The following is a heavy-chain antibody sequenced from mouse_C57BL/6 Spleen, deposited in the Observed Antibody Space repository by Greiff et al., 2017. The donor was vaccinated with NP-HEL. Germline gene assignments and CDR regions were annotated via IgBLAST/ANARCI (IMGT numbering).Heavy chain of an antibody. V-gene: IGHV1-82*01. CDR2: IYPGDGDT. CDR1: GYAFSSSW. Sequence: QLQQSGPELVKPGASVKISCKASGYAFSSSWMNWVKQRPGKGLEWIGRIYPGDGDTNYNGKFKGKATLTADKSSSTAYMQLSSLTSEDSAVYFCARGYYGSSYQYFDYWGQGTTLTVSS. J-gene: IGHJ2*01. D-gene: IGHD1-1*01. CDR3: ARGYYGSSYQYFDY.